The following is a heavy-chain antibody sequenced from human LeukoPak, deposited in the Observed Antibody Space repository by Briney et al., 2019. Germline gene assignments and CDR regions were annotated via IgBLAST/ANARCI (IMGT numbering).Heavy chain of an antibody. D-gene: IGHD6-19*01. J-gene: IGHJ4*02. CDR1: GFTFSSYG. V-gene: IGHV3-23*01. CDR2: ISGSGGST. Sequence: AGSLRLSCAASGFTFSSYGMSWVRQAPGKGLEWVSAISGSGGSTYYADSVKGRFTISRDNSKNTLYLQMNSLRAEDTAVYYCAKCHGGWYTLLTDYWGQGTLVTVSS. CDR3: AKCHGGWYTLLTDY.